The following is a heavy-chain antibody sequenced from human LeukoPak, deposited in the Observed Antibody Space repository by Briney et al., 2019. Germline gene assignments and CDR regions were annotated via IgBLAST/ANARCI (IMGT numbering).Heavy chain of an antibody. Sequence: SEALSLTCTVSGGSISSYYWSWIRQPPGKGLEWIGNIFYTGSTNYNPSLKSRVTMSVDTSKNQFFLKLSSVTAADTAVYYCARGGRTVTTNFDYWGQGTLVTVS. CDR2: IFYTGST. V-gene: IGHV4-59*01. CDR1: GGSISSYY. J-gene: IGHJ4*02. D-gene: IGHD4-17*01. CDR3: ARGGRTVTTNFDY.